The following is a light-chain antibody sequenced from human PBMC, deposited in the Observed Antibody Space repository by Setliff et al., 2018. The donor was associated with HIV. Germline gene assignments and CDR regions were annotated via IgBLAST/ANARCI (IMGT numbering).Light chain of an antibody. CDR3: CSYASTGSFI. CDR1: SSDVGSYNF. CDR2: EVS. J-gene: IGLJ1*01. Sequence: QSALTQPASLSGSPGQSITISCAGTSSDVGSYNFVSWYQQHPGKAPKLIIYEVSKWPSGVSNPFSGSKSGNTASLTISGLQTEDEAEYYCCSYASTGSFIFGTGTKVTVL. V-gene: IGLV2-23*02.